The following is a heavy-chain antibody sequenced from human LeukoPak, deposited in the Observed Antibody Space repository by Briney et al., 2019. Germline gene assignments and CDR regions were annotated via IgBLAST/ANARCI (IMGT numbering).Heavy chain of an antibody. D-gene: IGHD1-7*01. CDR3: ARDNWNYGSSMDV. J-gene: IGHJ6*02. CDR2: IYYSGST. Sequence: SETLTLTCRVSGGSISSYYWSWIRQPPGKGLEWIGYIYYSGSTNYNPSLKSRVTISVDTSKNQFSLKLSSVTAADTAVYYCARDNWNYGSSMDVWGQGTTVTVSS. CDR1: GGSISSYY. V-gene: IGHV4-59*01.